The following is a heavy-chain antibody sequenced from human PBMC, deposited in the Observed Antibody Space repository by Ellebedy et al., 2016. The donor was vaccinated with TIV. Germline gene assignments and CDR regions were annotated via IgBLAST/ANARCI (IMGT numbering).Heavy chain of an antibody. V-gene: IGHV3-30-3*01. Sequence: GESLKISCAASGSTFSSHAMVWVRQAPGMGLEWVASVTDDGYLKFYPDSVKGRFTVSRDNSKNTLYLQMSSLTTEDTAVYYCARDLYFGEGDALDIWGQGTMVIVSS. CDR2: VTDDGYLK. CDR3: ARDLYFGEGDALDI. D-gene: IGHD3-10*01. J-gene: IGHJ3*02. CDR1: GSTFSSHA.